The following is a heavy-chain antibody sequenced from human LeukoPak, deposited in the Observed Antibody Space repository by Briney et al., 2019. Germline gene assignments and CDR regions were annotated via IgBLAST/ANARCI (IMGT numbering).Heavy chain of an antibody. CDR3: AKVYGSGSYMDGEYYFDY. CDR1: GFTFSSYG. Sequence: GGSLRLSCAASGFTFSSYGMHWVRQAPGKGLEWVAVISYDGSNKYYADSVKGRFTISRDNSKNTLYLQMNSLRAEDTAVYYCAKVYGSGSYMDGEYYFDYWGQGTLVTVSS. D-gene: IGHD3-10*01. J-gene: IGHJ4*02. V-gene: IGHV3-30*18. CDR2: ISYDGSNK.